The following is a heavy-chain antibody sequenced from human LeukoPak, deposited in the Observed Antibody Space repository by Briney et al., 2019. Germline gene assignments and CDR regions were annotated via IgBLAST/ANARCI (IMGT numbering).Heavy chain of an antibody. CDR1: GGSISSGSYY. Sequence: SETLSLTCTVSGGSISSGSYYWSWIRQPAGKGLEWIGRIYTSGSTNYNPSLKSRVTISVDTSKNQFSLKLSSVTAADTAVYYCARGSTVMSHFDYWGQGTLVTVSS. V-gene: IGHV4-61*02. J-gene: IGHJ4*02. CDR2: IYTSGST. CDR3: ARGSTVMSHFDY. D-gene: IGHD4-17*01.